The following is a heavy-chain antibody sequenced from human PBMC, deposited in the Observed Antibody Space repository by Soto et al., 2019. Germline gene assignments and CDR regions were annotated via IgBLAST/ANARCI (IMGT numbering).Heavy chain of an antibody. V-gene: IGHV1-69*13. Sequence: GASVKVSCKASGGTFSSYAISWVRQAPGQGLEWMGGIIPIFGTANYAQKFQGRVTITADESTSTAYMELSSLRSEDTAVYYCAREQIGVAGSTYDYWGQGTLVTVSS. CDR3: AREQIGVAGSTYDY. D-gene: IGHD6-19*01. J-gene: IGHJ4*02. CDR1: GGTFSSYA. CDR2: IIPIFGTA.